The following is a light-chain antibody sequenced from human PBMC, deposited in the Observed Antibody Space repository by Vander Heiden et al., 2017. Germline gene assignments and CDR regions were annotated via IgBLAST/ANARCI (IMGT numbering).Light chain of an antibody. Sequence: QSALPQPPSVSGSPGQSVTISCTGTSSDVGSYNHVSWYQQPPGTAPKLMIYEVSNRPSGVPDRFSGSKSGNTASLTVSGLQAEDEADYYCSSFTSSYIYVFGTGTKVTV. CDR2: EVS. CDR3: SSFTSSYIYV. CDR1: SSDVGSYNH. J-gene: IGLJ1*01. V-gene: IGLV2-18*02.